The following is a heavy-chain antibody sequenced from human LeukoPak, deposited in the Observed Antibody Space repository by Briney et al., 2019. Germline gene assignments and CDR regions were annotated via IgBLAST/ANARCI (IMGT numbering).Heavy chain of an antibody. CDR3: AKQLGYCSDGSCYFPY. Sequence: GGSLRLSCAASGFTFSSYAMSWVRQAPGKGLEWVSAISNNGGYTYYADSVQGRFTISRDNSKSTLCLQMNSLRAEDTAVYYCAKQLGYCSDGSCYFPYWGQGALVTVSS. J-gene: IGHJ4*02. CDR2: ISNNGGYT. CDR1: GFTFSSYA. D-gene: IGHD2-15*01. V-gene: IGHV3-23*01.